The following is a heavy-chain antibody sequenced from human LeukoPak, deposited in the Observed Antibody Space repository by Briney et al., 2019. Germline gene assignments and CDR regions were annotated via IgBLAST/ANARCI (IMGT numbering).Heavy chain of an antibody. CDR1: GFTFSDYY. V-gene: IGHV3-11*01. Sequence: GGSLRLSCAASGFTFSDYYMSWIRQAPWKGLEWVSYIGGRGRTIYYADSVKGRFTISRDNAKNSLYLQMNSLRAEDTAVYYCARDLTQQLDLDYWGQGTLVTVSS. D-gene: IGHD6-13*01. CDR2: IGGRGRTI. J-gene: IGHJ4*02. CDR3: ARDLTQQLDLDY.